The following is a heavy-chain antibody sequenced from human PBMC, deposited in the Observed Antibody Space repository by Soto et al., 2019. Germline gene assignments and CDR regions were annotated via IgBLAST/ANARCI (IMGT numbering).Heavy chain of an antibody. V-gene: IGHV3-15*07. J-gene: IGHJ6*02. CDR2: IKSKTDGGTT. CDR3: TTGRVYGSGSYDGGLVYYYYYYGMDV. D-gene: IGHD3-10*01. Sequence: GGSLRLSCAASGFTFSNAWMNWVRQAPGKGLEWVGRIKSKTDGGTTDYAAPVKGRFTISRDDSKNTLYLQMNSLKTEDTAVYYCTTGRVYGSGSYDGGLVYYYYYYGMDVWGQGTTVTVSS. CDR1: GFTFSNAW.